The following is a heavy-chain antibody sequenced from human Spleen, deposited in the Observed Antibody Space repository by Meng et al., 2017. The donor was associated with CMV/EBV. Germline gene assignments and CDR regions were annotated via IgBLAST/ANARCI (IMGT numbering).Heavy chain of an antibody. J-gene: IGHJ4*01. Sequence: GESLKISCAASGFTFDDYGMSWVRQAPGKGLEWVSGINWNGGSTGYGDSVKGRFTISRDNAKNSMYLQMNSLRAEDTAVFYCARGFWNPYYEDTHDFWGHGTLVTVSS. CDR2: INWNGGST. V-gene: IGHV3-20*04. CDR1: GFTFDDYG. D-gene: IGHD3-3*01. CDR3: ARGFWNPYYEDTHDF.